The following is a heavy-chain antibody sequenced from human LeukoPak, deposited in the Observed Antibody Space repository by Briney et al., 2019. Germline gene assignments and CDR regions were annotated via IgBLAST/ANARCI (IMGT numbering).Heavy chain of an antibody. D-gene: IGHD2-21*01. CDR3: ARGGVVVLGVMDI. V-gene: IGHV1-2*02. CDR2: INPSSGGT. Sequence: ASVKVSCKASGYTFTGYSMHWVRQAPGQGLEWMGWINPSSGGTNYAQKFQGRVTMTRDTSINTAYMELRRLRSGDTAVYYCARGGVVVLGVMDIWGQGTVVTVSS. CDR1: GYTFTGYS. J-gene: IGHJ3*02.